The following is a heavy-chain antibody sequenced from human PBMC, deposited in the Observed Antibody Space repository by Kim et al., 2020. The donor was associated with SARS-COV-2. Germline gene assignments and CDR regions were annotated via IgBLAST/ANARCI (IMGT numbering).Heavy chain of an antibody. V-gene: IGHV6-1*01. Sequence: SQTLSLTCAISGDSVSSNSAAWNWIRQSPSRGLEWLGRTYYRSKWYNDYAVSVKSRITINPDTSKNQFSLQLNSVTPEDTAVYYCARSNSSSWSWGDYYYYYGMDVWGQGTTVTVSS. J-gene: IGHJ6*02. D-gene: IGHD6-13*01. CDR1: GDSVSSNSAA. CDR2: TYYRSKWYN. CDR3: ARSNSSSWSWGDYYYYYGMDV.